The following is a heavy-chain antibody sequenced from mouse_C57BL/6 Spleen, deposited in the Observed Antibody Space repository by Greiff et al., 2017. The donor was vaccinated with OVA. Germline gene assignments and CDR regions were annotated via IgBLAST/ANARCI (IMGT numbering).Heavy chain of an antibody. J-gene: IGHJ4*01. V-gene: IGHV1-64*01. D-gene: IGHD2-10*02. CDR3: ARSRGYDPYAMDY. CDR2: IHPNSGST. Sequence: QVQLQQPGAELVKPGASVKLSCKASGYTFTSYWMHWVKQRPGQGLEWIGMIHPNSGSTNYNEKFKSKATLTVDKSSSTAYMQLSSLTSEDSAVYYCARSRGYDPYAMDYWGQGTSVTVAS. CDR1: GYTFTSYW.